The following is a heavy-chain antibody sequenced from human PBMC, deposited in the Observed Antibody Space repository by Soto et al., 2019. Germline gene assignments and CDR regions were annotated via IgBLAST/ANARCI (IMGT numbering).Heavy chain of an antibody. CDR3: AKASSSSWGVFDY. CDR2: ISGSSGNT. Sequence: EVQLLESGGGLVQPGGSLRLSCAASGFTFSNYAMTWVRQAPGKGLEWVSAISGSSGNTFFADSVKGRFTISRDNYDNTLYLQMNSLRAEDTAVYYCAKASSSSWGVFDYWGQGTLITVSS. J-gene: IGHJ4*02. D-gene: IGHD6-13*01. V-gene: IGHV3-23*01. CDR1: GFTFSNYA.